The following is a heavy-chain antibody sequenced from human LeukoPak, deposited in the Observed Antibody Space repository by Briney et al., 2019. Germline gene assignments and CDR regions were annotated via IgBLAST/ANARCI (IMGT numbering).Heavy chain of an antibody. CDR2: ISWNSGSI. CDR1: GFTFDDYA. CDR3: AKEEFYDFWSGLNL. J-gene: IGHJ5*02. D-gene: IGHD3-3*01. V-gene: IGHV3-9*01. Sequence: GGSLRLSCAASGFTFDDYAMHWVRQAPGKGLEWVSGISWNSGSIGYADSVKGRFTISRDNSKNTLYLQMNSLRAEDTAVYYCAKEEFYDFWSGLNLWGQGTLVTVSS.